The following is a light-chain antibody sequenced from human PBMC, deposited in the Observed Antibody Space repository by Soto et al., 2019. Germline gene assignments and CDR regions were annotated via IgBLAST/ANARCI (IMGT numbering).Light chain of an antibody. V-gene: IGKV1-39*01. CDR1: QSISSY. CDR3: QQSYSTPIT. J-gene: IGKJ5*01. CDR2: AAS. Sequence: DLQMTQSPSSLSASVGDRVTITCRASQSISSYLNWYQQKPGKAPKLLIYAASSLQSGVPSRFSGSGSGTDFPLTISSLQPEDFATYYCQQSYSTPITFGQGTRLEIK.